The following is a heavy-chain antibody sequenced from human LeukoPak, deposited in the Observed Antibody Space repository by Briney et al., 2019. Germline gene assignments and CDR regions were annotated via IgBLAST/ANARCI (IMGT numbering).Heavy chain of an antibody. V-gene: IGHV1-2*02. J-gene: IGHJ6*02. CDR2: INPISGGT. CDR1: GYTFTDYY. Sequence: ASVKVSCKASGYTFTDYYLHWVRQAPGQGLEWMXWINPISGGTNYAQKFQGSVTMTRDASITTVYMELSSLRSDDTAVYYCASLGATTIHYYGMDVWGQGTTVTVSS. CDR3: ASLGATTIHYYGMDV. D-gene: IGHD1-26*01.